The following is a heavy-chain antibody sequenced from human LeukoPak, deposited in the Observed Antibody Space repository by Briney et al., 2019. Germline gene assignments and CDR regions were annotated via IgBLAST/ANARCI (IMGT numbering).Heavy chain of an antibody. V-gene: IGHV3-30-3*01. Sequence: GGSLRLSCAASGFTFSSYAMHWVRQAPGKGLEWVAVISYDGSNKYYADSVKGRFTISRDNSKNTLYLQMNSLRAEDTAVYYCARDIYGGHDYWGQGTLLTVSS. CDR3: ARDIYGGHDY. CDR1: GFTFSSYA. J-gene: IGHJ4*02. D-gene: IGHD2-21*01. CDR2: ISYDGSNK.